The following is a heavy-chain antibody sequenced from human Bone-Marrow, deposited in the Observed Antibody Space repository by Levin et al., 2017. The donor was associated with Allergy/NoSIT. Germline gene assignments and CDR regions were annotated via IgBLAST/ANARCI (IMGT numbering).Heavy chain of an antibody. CDR3: AKVRFLEWLSAYYFDY. V-gene: IGHV3-23*01. CDR1: GFTFSSYA. Sequence: GGSLRLSCAASGFTFSSYAMSWVRQAPGKGLEWVSAISGSGGSTYYADSVKGRFTISRDNSKNTLYLQMNSLRAEDTAVYYCAKVRFLEWLSAYYFDYWGQGTLVTVSS. CDR2: ISGSGGST. D-gene: IGHD3-3*01. J-gene: IGHJ4*02.